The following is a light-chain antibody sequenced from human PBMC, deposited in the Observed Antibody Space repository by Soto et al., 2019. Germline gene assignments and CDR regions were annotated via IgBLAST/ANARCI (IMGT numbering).Light chain of an antibody. J-gene: IGLJ1*01. CDR3: GSWDSSLNAYV. CDR2: DDD. CDR1: SSNIGGNS. V-gene: IGLV1-51*01. Sequence: QSVLTQPPSVSAAPGQKVTISCSGSSSNIGGNSVSWYQQLPGTAPKLLIYDDDKRPSGIPDRFSGSKSGTSATLGITGFRTGDEADYYCGSWDSSLNAYVFGTGTKVTVL.